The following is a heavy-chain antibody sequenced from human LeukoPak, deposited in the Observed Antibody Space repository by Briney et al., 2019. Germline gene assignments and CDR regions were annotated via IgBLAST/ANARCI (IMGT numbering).Heavy chain of an antibody. J-gene: IGHJ4*02. Sequence: SLRLSCAASGFTFSDYYMTWTRQAPGKGLEWVSDISSSSRNTKYADSVKRRFTISRDNAKNSLYLQMNSLRAEDTAVYYCARDLYGNNRVQDYWGQGTLVTVSS. V-gene: IGHV3-11*05. CDR2: ISSSSRNT. D-gene: IGHD1-14*01. CDR1: GFTFSDYY. CDR3: ARDLYGNNRVQDY.